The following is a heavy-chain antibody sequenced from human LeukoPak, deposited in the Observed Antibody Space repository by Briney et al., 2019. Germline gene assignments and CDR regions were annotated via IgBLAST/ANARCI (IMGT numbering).Heavy chain of an antibody. V-gene: IGHV1-2*06. J-gene: IGHJ4*02. CDR2: INPNSGGT. CDR3: ARRYYYDSSGTDY. Sequence: ASVKVSCKASGYTFTGYYMHWVRQAPGQGLEWMGRINPNSGGTNYAQKFQGRVTMTRNTSISTAYMELSSLRSEDTAVYYCARRYYYDSSGTDYWGQGTLVTVSS. CDR1: GYTFTGYY. D-gene: IGHD3-22*01.